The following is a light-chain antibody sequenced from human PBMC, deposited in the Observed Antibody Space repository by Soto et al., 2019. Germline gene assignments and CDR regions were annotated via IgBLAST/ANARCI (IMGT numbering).Light chain of an antibody. J-gene: IGKJ1*01. V-gene: IGKV3-15*01. Sequence: EIVMTQSPATLSVSPGERATLSCRASQSVSSNLAWYQQKPGQAPRLLIYGASTRATGIPARFSGSGSGTEFTLSLRSLQSEDFAVYYCQQYNNWWTFGQGTKVEIK. CDR3: QQYNNWWT. CDR1: QSVSSN. CDR2: GAS.